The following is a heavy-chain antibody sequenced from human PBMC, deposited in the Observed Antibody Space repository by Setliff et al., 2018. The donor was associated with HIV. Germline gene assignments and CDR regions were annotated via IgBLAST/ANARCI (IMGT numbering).Heavy chain of an antibody. CDR1: GYTLTGLS. CDR2: FDPEDGET. CDR3: ARVPVSSYYYYMDV. D-gene: IGHD6-13*01. V-gene: IGHV1-24*01. J-gene: IGHJ6*03. Sequence: ASVKVSCKVSGYTLTGLSMHWVRQAPGKGLEWMGGFDPEDGETVFAQKFQGRVTMTTDISTSTAYMELRNLRSDDSAVYYCARVPVSSYYYYMDVWGKGTTVTVSS.